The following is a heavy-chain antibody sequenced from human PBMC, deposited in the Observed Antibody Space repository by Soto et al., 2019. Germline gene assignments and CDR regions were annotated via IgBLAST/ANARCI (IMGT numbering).Heavy chain of an antibody. CDR3: ARGVRLRLMSWETWFDP. Sequence: ASLKVSCKASGYTFSSYCISCVRQSPLQLLEWMGWISAYNGNTNYAQKLQGRVTMTTDTSTSTAYMELRSLRSDDTAVYYCARGVRLRLMSWETWFDPWGQGTLVTVSS. D-gene: IGHD3-3*01. CDR2: ISAYNGNT. CDR1: GYTFSSYC. V-gene: IGHV1-18*01. J-gene: IGHJ5*02.